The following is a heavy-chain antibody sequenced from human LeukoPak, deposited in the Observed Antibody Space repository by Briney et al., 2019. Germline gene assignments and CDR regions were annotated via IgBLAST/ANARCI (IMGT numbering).Heavy chain of an antibody. Sequence: ASVKVSCKASGYTFTSYYMHWVRQAPGQGLEWMGIINPSGGSTSYAQKFQGRVTMTGDTSTSTVYMELSSLRSEDTAVYYCARGKIQLWSGQGNAFDIWGQGTMVTVSS. CDR3: ARGKIQLWSGQGNAFDI. J-gene: IGHJ3*02. D-gene: IGHD5-18*01. V-gene: IGHV1-46*01. CDR1: GYTFTSYY. CDR2: INPSGGST.